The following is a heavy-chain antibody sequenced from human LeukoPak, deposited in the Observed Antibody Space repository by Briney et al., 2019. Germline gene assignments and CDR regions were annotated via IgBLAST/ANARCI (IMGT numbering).Heavy chain of an antibody. CDR3: ARSQSLGYCSSTSCYWRDYYYYGMDV. D-gene: IGHD2-2*03. J-gene: IGHJ6*02. Sequence: ASVKVSCKASGYTFTSYAMHWVRQAPGQRLEWMGWINAGNGNTKYSQKFQGRVTITRDTSASTAYMELSSLRSEDTAVYYCARSQSLGYCSSTSCYWRDYYYYGMDVWGQGTTVTVSS. V-gene: IGHV1-3*01. CDR2: INAGNGNT. CDR1: GYTFTSYA.